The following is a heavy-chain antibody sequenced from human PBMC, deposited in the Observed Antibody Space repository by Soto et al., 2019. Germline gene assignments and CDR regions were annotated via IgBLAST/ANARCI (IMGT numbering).Heavy chain of an antibody. CDR3: ATEGPGGSFYFNWFDP. CDR2: ISYDGSNK. V-gene: IGHV3-30-3*01. J-gene: IGHJ5*02. D-gene: IGHD2-15*01. Sequence: GGSLRLSCAASGFTFSSYAMHWVRQAPGKGLEWVAVISYDGSNKYYADSVKGRFTISRDNSKNTLYLQMNSLRAEDTAVYYCATEGPGGSFYFNWFDPWGQGTLVTVSS. CDR1: GFTFSSYA.